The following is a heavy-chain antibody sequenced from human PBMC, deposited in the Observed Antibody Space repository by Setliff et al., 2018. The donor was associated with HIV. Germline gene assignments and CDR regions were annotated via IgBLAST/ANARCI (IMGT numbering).Heavy chain of an antibody. Sequence: GGSLRLSCAASGVTFSSYAMSWVRQAPGKGLEWVSVISSSGGNTHYADSVKGRFTISRDNSKNTLYLQMNSLRPEDTAVYFCARASEDSSGWYGNYYYYMDVWGKGTTVTV. J-gene: IGHJ6*03. V-gene: IGHV3-23*01. D-gene: IGHD6-19*01. CDR2: ISSSGGNT. CDR1: GVTFSSYA. CDR3: ARASEDSSGWYGNYYYYMDV.